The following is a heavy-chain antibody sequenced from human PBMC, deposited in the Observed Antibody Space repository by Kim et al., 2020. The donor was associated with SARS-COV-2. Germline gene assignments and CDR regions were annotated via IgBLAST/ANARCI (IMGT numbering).Heavy chain of an antibody. J-gene: IGHJ4*02. Sequence: YSADSVKGRFTISRDNSKNTLYLQMNSLRAEDTAVYYCARDLTSSGLIDYWGQGTLVTVSS. V-gene: IGHV3-30*01. CDR3: ARDLTSSGLIDY. D-gene: IGHD6-19*01.